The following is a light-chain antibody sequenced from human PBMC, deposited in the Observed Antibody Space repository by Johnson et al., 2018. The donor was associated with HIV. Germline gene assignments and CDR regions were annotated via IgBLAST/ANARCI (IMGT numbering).Light chain of an antibody. CDR2: DNN. J-gene: IGLJ1*01. CDR1: SSNIGNNY. Sequence: QPVLTQPPSVSAAAGQKVTISCSGSSSNIGNNYVAWYQQVPGTAPKLLIYDNNRRHSGVPDRFSGSKSGTSATLGITGLQTGDEADYFCGTWDSSLTSYVFGAGTKVTVL. CDR3: GTWDSSLTSYV. V-gene: IGLV1-51*01.